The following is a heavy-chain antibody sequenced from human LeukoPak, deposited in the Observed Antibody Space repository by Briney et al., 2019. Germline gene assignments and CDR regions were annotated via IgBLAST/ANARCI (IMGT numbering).Heavy chain of an antibody. D-gene: IGHD3-3*01. V-gene: IGHV3-30*03. Sequence: GGSLRLSCAASGFTLSSYGMHWVRQAPGKGLEWVAVISYDGSNKYYADSVKGRFTISRDNPKNTLYLQMNSLRAEDTAVYYCALRFSGDYYYGMDVWGQGTTVTVSS. CDR1: GFTLSSYG. J-gene: IGHJ6*02. CDR2: ISYDGSNK. CDR3: ALRFSGDYYYGMDV.